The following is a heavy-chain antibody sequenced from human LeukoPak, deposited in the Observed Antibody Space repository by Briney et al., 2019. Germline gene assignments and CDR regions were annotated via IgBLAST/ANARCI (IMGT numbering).Heavy chain of an antibody. CDR2: ISAYNGNT. V-gene: IGHV1-18*01. D-gene: IGHD2-2*03. J-gene: IGHJ4*02. CDR1: GYTFTSYG. CDR3: ARDLDMRRIVDY. Sequence: ASVTVSCTASGYTFTSYGISWVRPAPGQGLEWMGWISAYNGNTNYAQKLQGRVTMTTDTSTSTAYMELRSLRSDDTAVYYCARDLDMRRIVDYWGQGTLVTVSS.